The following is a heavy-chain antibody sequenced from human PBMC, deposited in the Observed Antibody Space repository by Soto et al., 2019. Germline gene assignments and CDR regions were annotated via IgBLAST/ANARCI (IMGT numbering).Heavy chain of an antibody. Sequence: QLQLQESGPGLVTPSETLSLTCAVSGGSVSSTNYYWGWIRQPPGKGLEWIGSIYYSGTTYYSPSLKSLVTISVDRSKNQFSLELSSVTAADTAVYYCARLYYDILTGYYPWNYYCYMDVWGEGTTVTVSS. D-gene: IGHD3-9*01. CDR1: GGSVSSTNYY. CDR2: IYYSGTT. J-gene: IGHJ6*03. V-gene: IGHV4-39*01. CDR3: ARLYYDILTGYYPWNYYCYMDV.